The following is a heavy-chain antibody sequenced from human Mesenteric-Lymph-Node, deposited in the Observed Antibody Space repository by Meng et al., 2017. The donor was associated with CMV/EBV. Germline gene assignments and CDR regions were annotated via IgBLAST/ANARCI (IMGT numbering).Heavy chain of an antibody. CDR2: IYSGGSST. J-gene: IGHJ5*02. CDR3: AKVDGYNFLDWFDP. CDR1: GFTFSSYA. D-gene: IGHD5-24*01. Sequence: GSLRLSCAASGFTFSSYAMSWVRQAPGKGLEWVSVIYSGGSSTYYADSVKGRFTISRDNSKNTLYLQMNSLRAEDTAVYYCAKVDGYNFLDWFDPWGQGTLVTVSS. V-gene: IGHV3-23*03.